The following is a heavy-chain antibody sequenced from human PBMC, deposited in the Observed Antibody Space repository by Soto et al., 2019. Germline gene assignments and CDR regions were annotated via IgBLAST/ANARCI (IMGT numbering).Heavy chain of an antibody. V-gene: IGHV3-72*01. CDR2: TRNKANSYTT. CDR1: GFTFSDHH. J-gene: IGHJ5*02. CDR3: SRDLGS. Sequence: EVHLVESVGGLVQPGGSLRLSCAASGFTFSDHHMDWVRQAPGKGLEWVGRTRNKANSYTTEYAASVKGRFTISRDDSKNSLYLQMNSLKTEDTAVYYCSRDLGSWGQGTLVTVSS.